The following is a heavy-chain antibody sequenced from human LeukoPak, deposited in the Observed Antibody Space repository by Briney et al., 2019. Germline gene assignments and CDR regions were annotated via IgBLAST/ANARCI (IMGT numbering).Heavy chain of an antibody. Sequence: GGSLRLSCAASGFTFSSYAMHWVRQAPGKGLEWVAVISYDGSNKYYADSVKGRFTISRDNSKNTLYLQMNSLRAEDTAVYYCAREVTMIVVAPFGAFDIWGQGTMVTVSS. CDR3: AREVTMIVVAPFGAFDI. CDR1: GFTFSSYA. D-gene: IGHD3-22*01. CDR2: ISYDGSNK. J-gene: IGHJ3*02. V-gene: IGHV3-30-3*01.